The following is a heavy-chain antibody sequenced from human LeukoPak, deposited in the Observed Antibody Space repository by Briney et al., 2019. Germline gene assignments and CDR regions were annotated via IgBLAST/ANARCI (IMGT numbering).Heavy chain of an antibody. CDR1: GFTFSSYA. CDR3: ARGPYYYDSSGFWYFDY. J-gene: IGHJ4*02. CDR2: ISYDGSNK. D-gene: IGHD3-22*01. V-gene: IGHV3-30-3*01. Sequence: SGRSLRLSCAASGFTFSSYAMHWVRQAPGKGLEWVAVISYDGSNKYYADSVKGRFTISRDNSKNTLYLQMNSLRAEDTAVYYCARGPYYYDSSGFWYFDYWGQGTLVTVSS.